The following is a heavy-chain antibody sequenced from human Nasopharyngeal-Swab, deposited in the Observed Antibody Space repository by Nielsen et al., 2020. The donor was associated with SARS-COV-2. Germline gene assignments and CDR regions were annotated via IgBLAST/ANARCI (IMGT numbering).Heavy chain of an antibody. J-gene: IGHJ6*03. CDR2: IYYSGST. Sequence: WIRQPRGKGLEWIGYIYYSGSTYYNPSLKSRVTISVDTSKNQFSLKLSSVTAADTAVYYCARGGGWFGELLSGYYYYYYMDVWGKGTTVTVSS. CDR3: ARGGGWFGELLSGYYYYYYMDV. D-gene: IGHD3-10*01. V-gene: IGHV4-31*02.